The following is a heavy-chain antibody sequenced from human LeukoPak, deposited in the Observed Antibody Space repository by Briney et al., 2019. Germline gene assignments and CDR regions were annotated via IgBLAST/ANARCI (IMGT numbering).Heavy chain of an antibody. Sequence: SETLSLTCTVSGGSISSYYWSWIRQPPGKGLEWIGYIYYSGSTNYNPSPKSRVTISVDTSKNQFSLKLSSVTAADTAVYYCARTGGYYGSGSSGGFDPWGQGTLVTVSS. CDR1: GGSISSYY. CDR3: ARTGGYYGSGSSGGFDP. V-gene: IGHV4-59*01. CDR2: IYYSGST. J-gene: IGHJ5*02. D-gene: IGHD3-10*01.